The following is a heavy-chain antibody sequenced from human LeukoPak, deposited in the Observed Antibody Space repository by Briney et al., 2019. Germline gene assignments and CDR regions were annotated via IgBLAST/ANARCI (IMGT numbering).Heavy chain of an antibody. CDR1: GGSLSGYY. D-gene: IGHD5-12*01. V-gene: IGHV4-34*01. Sequence: PSETLSLTCAVYGGSLSGYYWSWIRQSPGKGLEWIGEINLGGGINYNPSLKSRVTMSLDTSKNQFSLKLTSVTAADTAVYYCARGWHAGQFDLWGRGTLVTVSS. CDR2: INLGGGI. J-gene: IGHJ2*01. CDR3: ARGWHAGQFDL.